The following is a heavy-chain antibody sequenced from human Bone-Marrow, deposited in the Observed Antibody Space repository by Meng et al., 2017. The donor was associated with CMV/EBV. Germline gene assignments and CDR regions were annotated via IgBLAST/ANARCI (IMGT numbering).Heavy chain of an antibody. CDR1: GFTFSSYS. V-gene: IGHV3-21*01. J-gene: IGHJ3*02. CDR3: ARVEDTAYRGWGAFDI. Sequence: GESLKISCAASGFTFSSYSMNWVRQAPGKGLEWVSSISSSSSYIYYADSVKGRFTISRDNAKNSLYLQMNSLRAEDTAVYYCARVEDTAYRGWGAFDIWGQGTMVTVSS. D-gene: IGHD5-18*01. CDR2: ISSSSSYI.